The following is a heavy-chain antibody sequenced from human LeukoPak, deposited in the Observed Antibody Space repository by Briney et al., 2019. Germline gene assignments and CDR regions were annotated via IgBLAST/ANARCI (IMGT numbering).Heavy chain of an antibody. J-gene: IGHJ4*02. CDR1: GGTFSSYA. D-gene: IGHD3-10*01. CDR3: ARAPYYYGSGSYYNVGAFDY. V-gene: IGHV1-69*06. CDR2: IIPIFGTA. Sequence: ASVKVSCKASGGTFSSYAISWVRQAPGQGLEWMGGIIPIFGTANYAQKFQGRVTITADKSTSTAYMELSSLRSEDTAVYYCARAPYYYGSGSYYNVGAFDYWGQGTLVTVSS.